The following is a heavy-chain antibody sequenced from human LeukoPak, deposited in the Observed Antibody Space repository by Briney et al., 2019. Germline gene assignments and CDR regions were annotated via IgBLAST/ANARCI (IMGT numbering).Heavy chain of an antibody. CDR3: AKVKYSSGWYGNAFDI. D-gene: IGHD6-19*01. V-gene: IGHV3-30*18. J-gene: IGHJ3*02. CDR2: ISYDGSNK. Sequence: PGGSLRLSCAASGFTLSNYGMHWVRQAPGKGLEWVAVISYDGSNKYYADSVKGRFTISRDNSKNTLYLQMNSLRAEDTAVYYCAKVKYSSGWYGNAFDIWGQGTMVTVSS. CDR1: GFTLSNYG.